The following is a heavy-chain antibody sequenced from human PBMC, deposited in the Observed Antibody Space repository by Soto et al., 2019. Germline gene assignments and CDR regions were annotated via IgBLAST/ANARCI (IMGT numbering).Heavy chain of an antibody. Sequence: GGSRLSCAASGFIFNTYSMNWVRRAPGKGLEWVSYISGSSQTIFYADSVRGRFTISRDNANNSTYLQMVSLRDEDTAVYYCARTLSWRRGPFDSWGQGTLVTVSS. D-gene: IGHD2-15*01. V-gene: IGHV3-48*02. CDR1: GFIFNTYS. CDR3: ARTLSWRRGPFDS. J-gene: IGHJ4*02. CDR2: ISGSSQTI.